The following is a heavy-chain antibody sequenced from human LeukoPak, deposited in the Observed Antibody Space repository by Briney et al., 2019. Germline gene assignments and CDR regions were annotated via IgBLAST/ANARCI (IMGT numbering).Heavy chain of an antibody. CDR1: GYTFTSYG. J-gene: IGHJ4*01. CDR2: ISAYNGNT. Sequence: ASVKVSCKASGYTFTSYGISWVRQAPGQGPEWMGWISAYNGNTNSAQKLQGRVTMTTDTSTSTAYTELRSLRSDDTAVYYCARGDSSGYYYAPYFDYWGQGTLVTVSS. V-gene: IGHV1-18*01. D-gene: IGHD3-22*01. CDR3: ARGDSSGYYYAPYFDY.